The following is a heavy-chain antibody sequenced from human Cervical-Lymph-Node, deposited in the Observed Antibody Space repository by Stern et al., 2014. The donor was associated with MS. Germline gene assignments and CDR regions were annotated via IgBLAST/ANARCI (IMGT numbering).Heavy chain of an antibody. D-gene: IGHD2-8*01. CDR3: ARSKGSGAVEWLYGMDV. J-gene: IGHJ6*02. CDR1: GDSFSSQT. CDR2: IIPLVGIP. V-gene: IGHV1-69*02. Sequence: QVQLVQSGAEVRKPGSSVKVSCKASGDSFSSQTIIWVRQAPGKGLEWMGRIIPLVGIPNYAQKCQGRVTLSADRSTSTVYLELRSLRSDDTAMYFCARSKGSGAVEWLYGMDVWGQGTAVAVSS.